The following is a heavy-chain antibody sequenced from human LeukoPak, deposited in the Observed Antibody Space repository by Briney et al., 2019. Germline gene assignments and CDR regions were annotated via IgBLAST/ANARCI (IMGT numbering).Heavy chain of an antibody. Sequence: ASVKVSCKASGYTFTNYYIHWVRQAPGQGLEWTGLINPSGGVTTYAQKFQGRVTMTRDTSTSTVYMELSSLRSEDTAMYYCARDQDCDYWGQGTLVTVSS. V-gene: IGHV1-46*01. CDR2: INPSGGVT. CDR3: ARDQDCDY. CDR1: GYTFTNYY. J-gene: IGHJ4*02.